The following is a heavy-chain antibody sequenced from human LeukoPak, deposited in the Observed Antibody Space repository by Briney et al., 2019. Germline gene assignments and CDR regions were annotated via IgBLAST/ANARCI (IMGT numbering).Heavy chain of an antibody. V-gene: IGHV4-38-2*02. Sequence: SETLPLTCTVSGSSMSSDYYWGWIRQPPGKGLEWIGSISDSGSAYYNPSLKSRVVISVDPSKKQFSLKVTSVTAADTAVYYCARHPGYYYYYMDVWGKGTTVTISS. J-gene: IGHJ6*03. CDR3: ARHPGYYYYYMDV. CDR2: ISDSGSA. CDR1: GSSMSSDYY.